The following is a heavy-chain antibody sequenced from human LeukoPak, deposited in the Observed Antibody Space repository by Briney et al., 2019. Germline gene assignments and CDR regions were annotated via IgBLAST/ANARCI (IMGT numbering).Heavy chain of an antibody. Sequence: GASVKVSCKASGYTFTSYDINWVRQATGQGLEWMGWMNPNSGNTGYAQKFQGRVTMTRNTSISTAYMELSSLRSEDTAVYYCARVLWSGESRSGPDDYWGQGTLVTVSS. CDR3: ARVLWSGESRSGPDDY. CDR1: GYTFTSYD. J-gene: IGHJ4*02. D-gene: IGHD3-10*01. V-gene: IGHV1-8*01. CDR2: MNPNSGNT.